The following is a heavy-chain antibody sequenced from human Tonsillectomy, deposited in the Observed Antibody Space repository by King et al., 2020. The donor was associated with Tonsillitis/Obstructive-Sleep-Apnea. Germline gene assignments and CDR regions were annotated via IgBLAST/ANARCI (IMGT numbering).Heavy chain of an antibody. V-gene: IGHV3-72*01. D-gene: IGHD1-1*01. CDR3: ARGGTT. CDR2: TRNKANSYTT. J-gene: IGHJ4*02. Sequence: DVQLVESGGGLVQPGGSLRPSCAASGFTFSDHYMDWVRQAPGKGLEWVGRTRNKANSYTTEYAASVKGRFTISRDDSKNSLYLQMNSLKTEDTAVYYCARGGTTWGQGTLVTVSS. CDR1: GFTFSDHY.